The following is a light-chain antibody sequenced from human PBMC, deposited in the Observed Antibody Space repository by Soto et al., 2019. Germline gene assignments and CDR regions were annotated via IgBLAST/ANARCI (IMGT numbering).Light chain of an antibody. CDR3: QQYKSWPYT. J-gene: IGKJ2*01. V-gene: IGKV3-15*01. Sequence: EIVMTQSPGTLSVSPGERATLSCRASQSVSSSLDWYQQKPGQAPRLLIYRASTRATDIPARFSGSGSGTEFTLTISSLRSEDFAVYYCQQYKSWPYTFGQGTKLEIK. CDR1: QSVSSS. CDR2: RAS.